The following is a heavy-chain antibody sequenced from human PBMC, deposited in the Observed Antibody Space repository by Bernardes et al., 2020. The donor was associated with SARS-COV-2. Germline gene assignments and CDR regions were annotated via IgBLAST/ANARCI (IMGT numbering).Heavy chain of an antibody. J-gene: IGHJ4*02. D-gene: IGHD6-19*01. CDR1: GGSISSSNW. CDR2: IFHSGRT. Sequence: SETLSLTCAVSGGSISSSNWWSWVRQPPGKGLEWIGEIFHSGRTNYNPSLKSRVTISVDKSKNQFSLKLSSVTAADTAVYYCARALWGIVVAEGALRYFDYWGQGTLVTVSS. CDR3: ARALWGIVVAEGALRYFDY. V-gene: IGHV4-4*02.